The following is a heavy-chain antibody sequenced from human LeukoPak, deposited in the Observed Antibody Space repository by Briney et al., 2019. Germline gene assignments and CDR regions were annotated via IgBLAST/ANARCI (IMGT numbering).Heavy chain of an antibody. Sequence: KTGGSLRLSCAAAGFTFSDYYMAWVRQAPGKGLEGISYMSGRGYPIYYADTVRGRFTISRDNAKSSLYLQMTSLRAEDTAVYFCARVGIALAVPFDFWGQGSPVIVSS. D-gene: IGHD2-21*01. CDR1: GFTFSDYY. CDR3: ARVGIALAVPFDF. V-gene: IGHV3-11*01. J-gene: IGHJ4*02. CDR2: MSGRGYPI.